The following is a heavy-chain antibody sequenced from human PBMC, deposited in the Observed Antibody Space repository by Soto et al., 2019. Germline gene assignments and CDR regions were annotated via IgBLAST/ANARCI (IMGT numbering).Heavy chain of an antibody. CDR2: INPNSSAT. V-gene: IGHV1-2*02. J-gene: IGHJ4*02. D-gene: IGHD3-10*01. CDR1: GFNFAGYF. Sequence: ASVKVSCKASGFNFAGYFLHWVRQAPGQGLEWMGWINPNSSATKDAEKFQGRVNMPWAASISSAYIELVSLRVDDAGVYYCARAVRGSYQEFDDWGQGTRVTVSS. CDR3: ARAVRGSYQEFDD.